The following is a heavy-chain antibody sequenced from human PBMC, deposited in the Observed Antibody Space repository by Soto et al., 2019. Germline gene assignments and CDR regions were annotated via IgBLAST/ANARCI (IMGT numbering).Heavy chain of an antibody. D-gene: IGHD3-22*01. J-gene: IGHJ3*02. CDR1: GFTFSSYS. V-gene: IGHV3-48*02. Sequence: GGSLRLSCAASGFTFSSYSMNWVCQAPGKGLEWVSYISSSSSTIYYADSVKGRFTISRDKAKNSLYLQMNSLRDEDTAVYYCARSYDSSGYYYDAFDIWGQGTMVTVSS. CDR2: ISSSSSTI. CDR3: ARSYDSSGYYYDAFDI.